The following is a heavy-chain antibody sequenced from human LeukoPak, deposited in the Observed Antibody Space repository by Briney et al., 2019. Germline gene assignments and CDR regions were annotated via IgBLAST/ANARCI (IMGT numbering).Heavy chain of an antibody. CDR2: ISGSGGST. D-gene: IGHD3-3*01. Sequence: GGSLRLSCAASGFTLRSYWMTWVRQAPGKGLEWVSAISGSGGSTYYADSVKGRFTISRDNSKNTLYLQMNSLRAEDTAVYYCAKGIRFLEWLLADYWGQGTLVTVSS. V-gene: IGHV3-23*01. J-gene: IGHJ4*02. CDR3: AKGIRFLEWLLADY. CDR1: GFTLRSYW.